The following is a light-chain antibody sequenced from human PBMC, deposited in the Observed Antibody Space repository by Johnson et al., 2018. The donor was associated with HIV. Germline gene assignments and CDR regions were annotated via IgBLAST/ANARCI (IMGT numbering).Light chain of an antibody. CDR1: SSNIGNKY. J-gene: IGLJ1*01. V-gene: IGLV1-51*02. CDR2: ENN. CDR3: GTWDSSLRVGF. Sequence: QSVLTQPPSVSAAPGQKVTISCSGSSSNIGNKYVSWYQQLPGTAPKLLIYENNKRPSGIPDRFSGSKSGTSATLGITGLQTGDEADYYCGTWDSSLRVGFFGTGTKVTVL.